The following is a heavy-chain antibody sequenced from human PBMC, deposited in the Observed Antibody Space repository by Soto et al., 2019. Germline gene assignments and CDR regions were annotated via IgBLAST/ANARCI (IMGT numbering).Heavy chain of an antibody. V-gene: IGHV1-3*01. CDR2: INAGNGNT. J-gene: IGHJ5*02. Sequence: ASVNVSCKTSGYTNTIYAMHWVRQAPGQRLEWMGWINAGNGNTKYSQKFQGRVTITRDTSASTAYMELSSLRSEDTAVYYCASSKYQLLFHWFDPWGQGTLVTVSS. D-gene: IGHD2-2*01. CDR3: ASSKYQLLFHWFDP. CDR1: GYTNTIYA.